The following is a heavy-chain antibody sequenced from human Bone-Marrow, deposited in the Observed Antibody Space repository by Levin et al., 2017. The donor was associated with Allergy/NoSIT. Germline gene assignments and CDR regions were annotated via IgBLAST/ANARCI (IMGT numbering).Heavy chain of an antibody. CDR1: GGSISSGSYY. CDR2: IHTTGSN. D-gene: IGHD2-2*01. Sequence: PSETLSLTCTVSGGSISSGSYYWSWIRQPAGKGMEWIGRIHTTGSNNYNPSLESRVTISVDTSKNQFSRKLSSVTAADTAVYYCAPHRAILAVMPGGLTYKDVWGKGTTVTVSS. V-gene: IGHV4-61*02. CDR3: APHRAILAVMPGGLTYKDV. J-gene: IGHJ6*03.